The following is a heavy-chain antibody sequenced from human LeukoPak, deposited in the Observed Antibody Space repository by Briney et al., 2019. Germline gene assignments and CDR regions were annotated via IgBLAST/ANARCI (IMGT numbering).Heavy chain of an antibody. CDR3: ARVTEARGDYYYGMDV. CDR2: ISWNSGSI. Sequence: GGSLRLSCAASGFTFDDYAMHWVRQAPGKGLEWVSGISWNSGSIGYADSVKGRFTISRDNAKNSLYLQMNSLRAEDTAVYYCARVTEARGDYYYGMDVWGQGTTVTVSS. CDR1: GFTFDDYA. J-gene: IGHJ6*02. V-gene: IGHV3-9*01. D-gene: IGHD3-16*01.